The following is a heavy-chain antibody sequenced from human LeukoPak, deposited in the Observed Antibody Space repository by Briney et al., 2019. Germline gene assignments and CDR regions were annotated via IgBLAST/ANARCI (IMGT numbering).Heavy chain of an antibody. J-gene: IGHJ6*03. CDR2: ISTSSRYI. V-gene: IGHV3-21*01. CDR3: ARSGIKMVRGVILKSPYHMDV. D-gene: IGHD3-10*01. CDR1: GLTFSSYS. Sequence: GGSLRLSCAASGLTFSSYSMNWVRQAPGKGLEWGSSISTSSRYIYYAHSQKGRFTISSDDAKNSLSLKMNSLRAEDTAVYYCARSGIKMVRGVILKSPYHMDVWGKGTTVTVSS.